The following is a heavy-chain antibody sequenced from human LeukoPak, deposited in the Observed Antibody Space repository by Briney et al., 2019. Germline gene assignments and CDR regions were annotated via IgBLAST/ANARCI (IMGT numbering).Heavy chain of an antibody. V-gene: IGHV3-66*01. J-gene: IGHJ4*02. D-gene: IGHD1/OR15-1a*01. CDR1: GFTVSSNY. CDR2: IYSGGST. Sequence: GGSLRLSCAASGFTVSSNYMSWVRQAPGKGLEWVSVIYSGGSTYYADSVKGRFTFSRDNAKNSLYLQMNSLRGEDTAVYYCARNKRGDYWGQGTLVTVSS. CDR3: ARNKRGDY.